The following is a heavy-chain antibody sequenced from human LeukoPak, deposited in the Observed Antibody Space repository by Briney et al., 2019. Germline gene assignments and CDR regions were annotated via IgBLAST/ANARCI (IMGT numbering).Heavy chain of an antibody. Sequence: SETLSLTCTVSGGSISSYYWSWIRQPAGKGLEWIGRIYTSGSTNYNPSLKSRVTMSVDTSKNQFSLKLSSVTAADTAVYYCAKDDSGYEYNWFDPWGQGTLVTVSS. CDR3: AKDDSGYEYNWFDP. J-gene: IGHJ5*02. D-gene: IGHD5-12*01. CDR1: GGSISSYY. V-gene: IGHV4-4*07. CDR2: IYTSGST.